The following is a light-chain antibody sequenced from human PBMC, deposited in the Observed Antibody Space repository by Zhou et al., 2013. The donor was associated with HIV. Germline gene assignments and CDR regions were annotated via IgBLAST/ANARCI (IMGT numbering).Light chain of an antibody. V-gene: IGKV1-39*01. Sequence: DIQMTQSPSSLSASVGDRVTITCRASQSINNYLNWYQQKPGKAPKLLIYAASSLQSGVPSRFSGSGSGTDFTLTISSLQPEDFATYYCQQSYSTPEFTFGGGTKVEIK. J-gene: IGKJ4*01. CDR1: QSINNY. CDR2: AAS. CDR3: QQSYSTPEFT.